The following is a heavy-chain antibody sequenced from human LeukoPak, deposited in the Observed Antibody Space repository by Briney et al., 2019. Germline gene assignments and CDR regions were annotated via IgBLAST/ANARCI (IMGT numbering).Heavy chain of an antibody. Sequence: PAETLSLTCAVSGGSISRGGYSWSWIRQPPGKGLEWIGYTYHSGSTYYNPSLKSRVTISVDRSKNQFSLKLSSVTAADTAVYYCARGRTDDYFDYWGQGTLVTVSS. CDR2: TYHSGST. J-gene: IGHJ4*02. CDR3: ARGRTDDYFDY. V-gene: IGHV4-30-2*01. CDR1: GGSISRGGYS.